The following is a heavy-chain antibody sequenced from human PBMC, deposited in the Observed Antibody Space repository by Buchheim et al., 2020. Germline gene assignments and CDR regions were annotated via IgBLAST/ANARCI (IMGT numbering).Heavy chain of an antibody. Sequence: QVQLQESGPGLVKPSETLSLTCTVSGGSISSYYWSWIRQPPGKGLEWIGYIYYSGSTNYSPSLKSRVTISVDTSKNQFSLKLSSVTAADTAVYYCASVPESGPYYYGMDVWGQGTT. V-gene: IGHV4-59*01. D-gene: IGHD2-2*01. CDR1: GGSISSYY. CDR2: IYYSGST. CDR3: ASVPESGPYYYGMDV. J-gene: IGHJ6*02.